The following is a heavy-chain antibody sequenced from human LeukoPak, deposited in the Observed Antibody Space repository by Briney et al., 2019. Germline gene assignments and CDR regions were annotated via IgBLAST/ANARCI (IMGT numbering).Heavy chain of an antibody. CDR1: GFTFSSSS. J-gene: IGHJ4*02. V-gene: IGHV3-21*01. CDR3: ARSSSYCSITSCYIDY. D-gene: IGHD2-2*02. CDR2: ISSSSTYI. Sequence: GGSLRLSCAASGFTFSSSSMNWVRQAPGKGLEWVSSISSSSTYIYYADSVKGRFTISRDNPRNSLYLQMNSLRAEDTAVYYCARSSSYCSITSCYIDYWGQGTLVTVSS.